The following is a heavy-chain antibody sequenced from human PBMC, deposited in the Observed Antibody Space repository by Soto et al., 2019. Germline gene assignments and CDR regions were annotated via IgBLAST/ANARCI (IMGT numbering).Heavy chain of an antibody. CDR2: IDHRGST. CDR3: ARPTQDYYYYGMDV. J-gene: IGHJ6*02. Sequence: SSETLSLTCAVYGGSFSGYYWSWIRQPPGRGLEWIGEIDHRGSTNYNPSLKSRVSISVDTSKNQFSLKLNSVTAADTAVYYCARPTQDYYYYGMDVWGQGTTVTVSS. CDR1: GGSFSGYY. V-gene: IGHV4-34*01.